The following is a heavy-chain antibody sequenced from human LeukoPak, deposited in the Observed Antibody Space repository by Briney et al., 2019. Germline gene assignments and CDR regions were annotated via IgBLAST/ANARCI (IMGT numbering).Heavy chain of an antibody. D-gene: IGHD2-15*01. CDR1: GGTFSSYA. CDR3: ARGNNAYCSGGSCYPN. J-gene: IGHJ4*02. CDR2: ISPIFGTA. V-gene: IGHV1-69*06. Sequence: SVKVSCKASGGTFSSYAISWVRQAPGQGLEWMGGISPIFGTANYAQKFQGRVTITADKSTSTAYMELSSLRSEDTAVYYCARGNNAYCSGGSCYPNWGQGTLVTVSS.